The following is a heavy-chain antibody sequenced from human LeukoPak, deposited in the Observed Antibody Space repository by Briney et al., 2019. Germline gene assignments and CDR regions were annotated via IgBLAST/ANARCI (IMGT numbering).Heavy chain of an antibody. Sequence: ALVKVSCKASGGTFSSYAISWVRQAPGQGLEWMGGIIPIFGTANYAQKFQGRVTITADESTSTAYMELSSLRSEDTAVYYCARFPEMATIRDWFDPWGQGTLVTVSS. D-gene: IGHD5-24*01. CDR3: ARFPEMATIRDWFDP. J-gene: IGHJ5*02. CDR1: GGTFSSYA. CDR2: IIPIFGTA. V-gene: IGHV1-69*01.